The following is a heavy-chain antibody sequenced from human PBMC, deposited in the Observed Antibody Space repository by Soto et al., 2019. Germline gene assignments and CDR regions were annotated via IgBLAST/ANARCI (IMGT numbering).Heavy chain of an antibody. D-gene: IGHD4-17*01. CDR3: AKDRVPYGDYEYYFDY. CDR1: GFTFISYA. CDR2: ISGSGGST. J-gene: IGHJ4*02. V-gene: IGHV3-23*01. Sequence: PGGSLRLSCAASGFTFISYAMSWVRQAPGKGLEWVSAISGSGGSTYYADSVKGRFTISRDNSKNTLYLQMNSLRAEDTAVYYCAKDRVPYGDYEYYFDYWGQGTLVTVSS.